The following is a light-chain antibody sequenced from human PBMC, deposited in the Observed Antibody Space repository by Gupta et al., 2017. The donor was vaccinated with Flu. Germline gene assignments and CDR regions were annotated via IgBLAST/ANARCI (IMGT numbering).Light chain of an antibody. CDR3: QQYGSSPRT. Sequence: IVLTHSPGTLSLSPGRRATLSCRASQSVSSSYLAWYQQKPGQAPRLLIYGASSRATGIPDRFSGSGSGTDFTLTISRLEPEDFAVYYCQQYGSSPRTFGQGTKVEIK. CDR2: GAS. CDR1: QSVSSSY. V-gene: IGKV3-20*01. J-gene: IGKJ1*01.